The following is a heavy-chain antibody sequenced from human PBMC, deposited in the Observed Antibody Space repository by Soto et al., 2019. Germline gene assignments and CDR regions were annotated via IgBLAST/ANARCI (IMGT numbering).Heavy chain of an antibody. CDR1: GFTFSSYG. CDR2: ISYDGSNK. J-gene: IGHJ6*02. V-gene: IGHV3-30*18. Sequence: ESGGGVVQPGRSLRLSCAASGFTFSSYGMHWVRQAPGKGLEWVAVISYDGSNKYYADSVKGRFTISRDNSKNTLYLQMNSLRAEDTAVYYCAKMVVAATITTARDYYYYGMDVWGQGTTVTVSS. D-gene: IGHD2-15*01. CDR3: AKMVVAATITTARDYYYYGMDV.